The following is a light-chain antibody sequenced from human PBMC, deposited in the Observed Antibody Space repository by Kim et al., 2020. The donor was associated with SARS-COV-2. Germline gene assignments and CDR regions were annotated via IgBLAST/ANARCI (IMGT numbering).Light chain of an antibody. V-gene: IGKV3-20*01. CDR3: QRYGSSPMYT. CDR2: GAS. J-gene: IGKJ2*01. CDR1: QSVSSSY. Sequence: EIVLTQSPGTLSLSPGERATLSCKASQSVSSSYLAWYQQKPGQAPRLLIYGASSRATGIPDRFSGSGSGTDFTLTISRLEPGDFAVYYCQRYGSSPMYTLGQGTKLEI.